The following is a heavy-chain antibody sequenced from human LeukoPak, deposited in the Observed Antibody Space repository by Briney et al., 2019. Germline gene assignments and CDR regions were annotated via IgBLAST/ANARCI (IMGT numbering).Heavy chain of an antibody. CDR2: IYTSGST. J-gene: IGHJ3*02. V-gene: IGHV4-4*07. Sequence: PSETLSLTWTVSGGSISSYYWSWIRQPAGKGLEWIGRIYTSGSTNYNPSLKSRVTISVDKSKNQFSLKLSSVTAADTAVYYCARGSGWYSAFDIWGQGTMVTVSS. CDR3: ARGSGWYSAFDI. D-gene: IGHD6-19*01. CDR1: GGSISSYY.